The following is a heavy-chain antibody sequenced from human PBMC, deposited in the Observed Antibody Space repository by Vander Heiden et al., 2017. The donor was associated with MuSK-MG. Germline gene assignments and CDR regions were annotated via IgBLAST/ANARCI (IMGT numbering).Heavy chain of an antibody. CDR2: INHSGST. CDR3: ARGWRYIWGSYRYTGNYFDY. Sequence: QVQLQQWGAGLLKPSETLSLTCAVYGGSFSGYYWSWIRQPPGKGLEWIGEINHSGSTNYNPSLKSRVTISVDTSKNQFSLKLSSVTAADTAVYYCARGWRYIWGSYRYTGNYFDYWGQGTLVTVSS. V-gene: IGHV4-34*01. J-gene: IGHJ4*02. CDR1: GGSFSGYY. D-gene: IGHD3-16*02.